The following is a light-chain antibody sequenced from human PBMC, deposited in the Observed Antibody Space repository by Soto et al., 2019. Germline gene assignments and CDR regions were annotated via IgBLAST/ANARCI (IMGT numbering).Light chain of an antibody. V-gene: IGLV1-40*01. CDR3: QSYDGTLSGVL. J-gene: IGLJ2*01. CDR2: ATS. Sequence: QAVLTQPPSVSVATGQRVTISCTGSSSSIGSGSDVHWYQHLPGTAPKLLIFATSNRPSGVPDRFSGSRSGDSASLAITGIQAEDEAAYYCQSYDGTLSGVLFGGGTKLTVL. CDR1: SSSIGSGSD.